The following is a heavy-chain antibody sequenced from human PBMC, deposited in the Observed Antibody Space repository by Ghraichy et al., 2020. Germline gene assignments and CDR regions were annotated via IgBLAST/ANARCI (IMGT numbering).Heavy chain of an antibody. CDR1: GFTVSSNY. V-gene: IGHV3-53*01. Sequence: GESLNISCAASGFTVSSNYMSWVRQAPGKGLEWVSVIYSGGGTYFADSVKGRFTISRDNSKNTLYLQMNSLRAEDTAVYYCARVNSDSSGFFDSWGLGTLVTVSS. D-gene: IGHD3-22*01. CDR2: IYSGGGT. J-gene: IGHJ4*02. CDR3: ARVNSDSSGFFDS.